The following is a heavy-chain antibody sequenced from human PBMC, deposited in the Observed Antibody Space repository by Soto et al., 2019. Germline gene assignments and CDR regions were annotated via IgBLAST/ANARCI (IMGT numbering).Heavy chain of an antibody. CDR2: ISSSSSTI. Sequence: EVQLVESGGGLVQPGGSLRLSCAASGFTFSSYSMNWVRQAPGKGLAWVSYISSSSSTIYYADSVKGRFTISRDNAKNSLYLQMNSLRDEDTAVYYCARDPCWKYDGCFDYLGQGTLVTVSS. CDR3: ARDPCWKYDGCFDY. D-gene: IGHD3-16*01. CDR1: GFTFSSYS. V-gene: IGHV3-48*02. J-gene: IGHJ4*02.